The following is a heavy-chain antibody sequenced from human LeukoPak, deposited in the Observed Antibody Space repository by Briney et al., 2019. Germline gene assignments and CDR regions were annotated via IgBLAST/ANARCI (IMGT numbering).Heavy chain of an antibody. D-gene: IGHD3-3*01. V-gene: IGHV7-4-1*02. CDR2: INTNTGNP. CDR1: GYTFTSYA. CDR3: ARGGYYDFWSGYYTPYYFDY. J-gene: IGHJ4*02. Sequence: ASVTVSCKASGYTFTSYAMNWVRQAPGQGLEWMGWINTNTGNPTYAQGFTGRFVFSLDTSVSTAYLQISSLKAEDTAVYYCARGGYYDFWSGYYTPYYFDYWGQGTLVTVSS.